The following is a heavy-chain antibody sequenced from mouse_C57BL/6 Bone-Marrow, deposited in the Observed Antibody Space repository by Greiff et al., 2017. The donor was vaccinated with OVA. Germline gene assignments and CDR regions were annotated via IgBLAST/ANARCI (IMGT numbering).Heavy chain of an antibody. CDR1: GYSFTDYN. D-gene: IGHD1-1*01. CDR2: INPNYGPT. V-gene: IGHV1-39*01. J-gene: IGHJ4*01. CDR3: APHYYGSSYDAMDY. Sequence: EVQLQQSGPELVKPGASVKISCKASGYSFTDYNMNWVKQSNGKSLEWIGVINPNYGPTSYNQKFKGKATLTVDQSSSTAYMQLNSLTSEDSAVYYCAPHYYGSSYDAMDYWGQGTSVTVSS.